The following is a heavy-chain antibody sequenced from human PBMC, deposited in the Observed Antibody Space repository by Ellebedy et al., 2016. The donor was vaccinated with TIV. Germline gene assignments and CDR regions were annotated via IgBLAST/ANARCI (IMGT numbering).Heavy chain of an antibody. J-gene: IGHJ5*02. CDR1: RYTFTGYY. Sequence: ASVKVSXKASRYTFTGYYMHWVRQAPGQGLEWMGWINPNSGGTNYAQKFQGRVTMTRDTSISTAYMELSRLRSDDTAVYYCARDHVDNWFDPWGQGTLVTVSS. V-gene: IGHV1-2*02. CDR2: INPNSGGT. CDR3: ARDHVDNWFDP. D-gene: IGHD2-15*01.